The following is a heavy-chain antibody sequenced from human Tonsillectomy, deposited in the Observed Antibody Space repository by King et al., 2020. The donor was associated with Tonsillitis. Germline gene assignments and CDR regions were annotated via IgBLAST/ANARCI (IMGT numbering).Heavy chain of an antibody. CDR2: ISVSSNYI. V-gene: IGHV3-21*01. CDR3: ATDSTGPEY. CDR1: GFSFSRYT. Sequence: QLVQSGGGLVKPGGSLRLSCAASGFSFSRYTMNWVRQAPGKGLEWVSSISVSSNYIYYADSVKGRFAISRDNAKNSLYLQMSSLRAEDTAVYYCATDSTGPEYWGQGTLVTVSS. J-gene: IGHJ4*02. D-gene: IGHD2-2*01.